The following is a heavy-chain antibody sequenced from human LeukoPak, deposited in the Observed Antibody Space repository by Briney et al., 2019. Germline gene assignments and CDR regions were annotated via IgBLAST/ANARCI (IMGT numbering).Heavy chain of an antibody. D-gene: IGHD1-26*01. CDR3: ARDYVGATGFVDY. Sequence: ASVKVSCKASGYTFTDYYMHWVRQAPGQGLEWMGWINPNSGGTDYAQKFQGRVTMTRDKSISIAYMDLSRLRSDDTAVYYCARDYVGATGFVDYWGQGTLVTVSS. CDR1: GYTFTDYY. CDR2: INPNSGGT. J-gene: IGHJ4*02. V-gene: IGHV1-2*02.